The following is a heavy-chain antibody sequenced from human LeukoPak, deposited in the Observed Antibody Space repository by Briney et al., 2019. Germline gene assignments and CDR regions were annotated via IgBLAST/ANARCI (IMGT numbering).Heavy chain of an antibody. CDR2: IYWNSGSM. CDR3: AKASGYSFGHFDY. Sequence: GGSLRLSCAASGFIVNTNYMTWVRQAPGKGLEWVSSIYWNSGSMDYADSVKGRFTISRDNAKNSLYLQMNSLRPEDTAFYYCAKASGYSFGHFDYWGQGTLVTVSS. CDR1: GFIVNTNY. J-gene: IGHJ4*02. D-gene: IGHD5-18*01. V-gene: IGHV3-9*01.